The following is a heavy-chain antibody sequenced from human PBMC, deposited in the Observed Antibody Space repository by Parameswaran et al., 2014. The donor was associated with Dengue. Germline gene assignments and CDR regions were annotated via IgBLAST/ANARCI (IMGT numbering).Heavy chain of an antibody. CDR3: ANELPQFDY. Sequence: QAGGSLRLSCAASGFTFSTYAMSWVRQAPGKGLEWVSAISGSGGTTHYADSVKGRFTISRDNSKNTLYLQMNSLRAEDTAVYYCANELPQFDYWGQGTLVTVSS. CDR1: GFTFSTYA. V-gene: IGHV3-23*01. J-gene: IGHJ4*02. CDR2: ISGSGGTT.